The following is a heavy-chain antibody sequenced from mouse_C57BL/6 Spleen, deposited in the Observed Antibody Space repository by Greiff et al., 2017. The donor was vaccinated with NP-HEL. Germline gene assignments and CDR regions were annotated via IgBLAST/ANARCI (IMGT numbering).Heavy chain of an antibody. CDR1: GYTFTDYY. CDR3: ARRTVVVRYFDV. J-gene: IGHJ1*03. D-gene: IGHD1-1*01. V-gene: IGHV1-19*01. Sequence: VQLQQSGPVLVKPGASVKMSCKASGYTFTDYYMNWVKQSHGKSLEWIGVINPYNGGTSYNQKFKGKATLTVDKSSSTAYMELNSLTSEDSAVYYCARRTVVVRYFDVWGTGTTVTVSS. CDR2: INPYNGGT.